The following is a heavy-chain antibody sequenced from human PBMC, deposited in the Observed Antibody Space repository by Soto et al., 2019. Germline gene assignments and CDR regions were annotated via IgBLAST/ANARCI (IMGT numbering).Heavy chain of an antibody. CDR3: ARDQPKNFDSRGYYYWSLGAAYYYGMDV. CDR2: ISYDGSNK. CDR1: GCTYSSYA. Sequence: GGSLRLSCAASGCTYSSYAMHWLSQASGKGLEWVAVISYDGSNKYYADSVKGRFTISRDNSKNTLYLQMNSLRAEDTAVYYCARDQPKNFDSRGYYYWSLGAAYYYGMDVSGQVTPITVSS. D-gene: IGHD3-22*01. J-gene: IGHJ6*02. V-gene: IGHV3-30-3*01.